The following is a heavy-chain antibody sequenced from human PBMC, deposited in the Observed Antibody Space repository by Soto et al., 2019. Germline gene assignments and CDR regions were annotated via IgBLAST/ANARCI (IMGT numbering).Heavy chain of an antibody. J-gene: IGHJ3*02. CDR1: GDSISSSSYY. CDR2: VYYSGNN. V-gene: IGHV4-39*01. Sequence: SETLSLTCTVSGDSISSSSYYWDWIRQPPGKGLEWIGNVYYSGNNHYNPSFKSRVTMSADTSKNQFSLRLSSVTAADTAVYYCARHPRNGRTTWDESCDIGGQGTMVTLS. CDR3: ARHPRNGRTTWDESCDI. D-gene: IGHD1-26*01.